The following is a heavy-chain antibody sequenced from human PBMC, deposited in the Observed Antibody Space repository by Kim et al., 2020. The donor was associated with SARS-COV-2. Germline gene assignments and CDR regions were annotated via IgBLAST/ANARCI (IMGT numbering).Heavy chain of an antibody. J-gene: IGHJ1*01. D-gene: IGHD3-3*01. CDR2: INAGSGNT. CDR1: GYTFSNYA. CDR3: ARGGAVLRFLEWLSSFFEY. V-gene: IGHV1-3*01. Sequence: ASVKVSCKASGYTFSNYAMHWVRQAPGQRLEWMGWINAGSGNTEYSQKFQGRLIITRDTSASTAYMELSSLSSEDTAVYYCARGGAVLRFLEWLSSFFEY.